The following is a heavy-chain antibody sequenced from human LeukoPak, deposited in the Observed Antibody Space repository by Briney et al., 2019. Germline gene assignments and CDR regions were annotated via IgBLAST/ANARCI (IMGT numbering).Heavy chain of an antibody. Sequence: ASVKVSCKASGYTFTSYGISWVRQAPGQGLEWMGWISAYNGITNYAQKLQGRVTMTTDTSTSTAYMELRSLRSDDTAVYYCARDPYGSGWYGTYFDYWGQGTLVTVSS. J-gene: IGHJ4*02. D-gene: IGHD6-19*01. CDR2: ISAYNGIT. V-gene: IGHV1-18*01. CDR3: ARDPYGSGWYGTYFDY. CDR1: GYTFTSYG.